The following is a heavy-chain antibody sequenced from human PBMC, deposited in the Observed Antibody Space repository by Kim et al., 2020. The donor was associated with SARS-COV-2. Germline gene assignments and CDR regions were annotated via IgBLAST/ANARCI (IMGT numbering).Heavy chain of an antibody. Sequence: ASVKGRFTISRDDSKSIAYLQMNSLKTEDTAVYYCTRVAVASYYYYGMDVWGQGTTVTVSS. V-gene: IGHV3-49*02. CDR3: TRVAVASYYYYGMDV. J-gene: IGHJ6*02.